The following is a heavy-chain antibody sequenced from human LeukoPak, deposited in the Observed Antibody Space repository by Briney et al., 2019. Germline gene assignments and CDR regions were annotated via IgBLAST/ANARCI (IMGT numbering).Heavy chain of an antibody. D-gene: IGHD3-10*01. Sequence: GGSLRLSCAASGFNFDDYAMHWVRPAPGKGLEWVSGISWNSGSIGYADSVKGRFTISRDNAKNSLYLQMNSLRAEDTALYYCAKEGSGYYFDYWGQGTLVTVSS. V-gene: IGHV3-9*01. CDR1: GFNFDDYA. CDR2: ISWNSGSI. J-gene: IGHJ4*02. CDR3: AKEGSGYYFDY.